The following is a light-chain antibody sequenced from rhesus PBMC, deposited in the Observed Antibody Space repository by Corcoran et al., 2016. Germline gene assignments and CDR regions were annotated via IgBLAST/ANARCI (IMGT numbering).Light chain of an antibody. CDR1: QSVSSR. V-gene: IGKV3-17*02. CDR3: QQECNWSLT. J-gene: IGKJ4*01. CDR2: DAS. Sequence: ETVVTQSPATQSLSPGERATLSCRASQSVSSRLAWYQQKPGQAPRLLIYDASSRVTGIPDRFSGGGSGTVFTLTISRLGPEDVAVYFCQQECNWSLTFGGGTKVEIK.